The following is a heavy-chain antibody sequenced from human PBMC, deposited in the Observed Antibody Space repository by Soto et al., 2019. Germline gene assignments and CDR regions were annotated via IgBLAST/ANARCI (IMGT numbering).Heavy chain of an antibody. V-gene: IGHV1-18*04. J-gene: IGHJ6*01. CDR3: ARDLSIAAIMRRPYYYYGMET. D-gene: IGHD6-6*01. Sequence: GASVQVSCHASGYTFTRYGISWVRQASGQGLEWMGWISAYNGNTNYAQKLEGRVTTTTDTSTSTAYMELRSLRSDDTDVYYCARDLSIAAIMRRPYYYYGMETWGQGTTCKVSS. CDR2: ISAYNGNT. CDR1: GYTFTRYG.